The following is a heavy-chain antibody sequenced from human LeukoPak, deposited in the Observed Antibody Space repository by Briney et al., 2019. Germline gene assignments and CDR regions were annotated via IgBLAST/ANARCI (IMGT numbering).Heavy chain of an antibody. CDR2: INSDGSST. Sequence: GGSLRLSCVASGFTFSSSWMYWVRQVPGKGLVCVSRINSDGSSTIYADSVKGRFTISRDNAKNTVYLQMNSLRAEDTAVYYCARIPYYYGMDVWGQGTTVTVSS. CDR1: GFTFSSSW. D-gene: IGHD2-2*02. V-gene: IGHV3-74*01. CDR3: ARIPYYYGMDV. J-gene: IGHJ6*02.